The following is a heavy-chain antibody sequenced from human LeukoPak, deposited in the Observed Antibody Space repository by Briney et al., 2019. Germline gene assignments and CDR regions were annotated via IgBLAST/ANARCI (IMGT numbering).Heavy chain of an antibody. V-gene: IGHV4-59*01. D-gene: IGHD3-10*01. CDR2: IYYGGST. CDR1: GGSISSYY. CDR3: ARNSRRLWFGELLPYYFDY. Sequence: PSETLSLTCTVSGGSISSYYWSWIRQPPGKGLEWIGYIYYGGSTNYNPSLKSRVTISVDTSKNQFSLKLSSVTAADTAVYYCARNSRRLWFGELLPYYFDYWGQGTLVTVSS. J-gene: IGHJ4*02.